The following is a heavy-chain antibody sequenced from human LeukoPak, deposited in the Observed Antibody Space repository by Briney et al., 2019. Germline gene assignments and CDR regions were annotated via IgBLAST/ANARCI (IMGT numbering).Heavy chain of an antibody. CDR3: ALRRYCSGGSCYSGNY. CDR1: GGTFSSYA. Sequence: SVKVSCKASGGTFSSYAISWVRQAPGQGLEWMGGIIPIFGTANYAQKFQGRVTITADESTSTAYMELSSLRSEDTAVYYCALRRYCSGGSCYSGNYWGQGTLVTVSS. J-gene: IGHJ4*02. V-gene: IGHV1-69*13. D-gene: IGHD2-15*01. CDR2: IIPIFGTA.